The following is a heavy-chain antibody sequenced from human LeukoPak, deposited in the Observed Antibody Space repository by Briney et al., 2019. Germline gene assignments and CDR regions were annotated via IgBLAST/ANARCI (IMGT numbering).Heavy chain of an antibody. CDR2: IKQDGSEK. D-gene: IGHD6-19*01. V-gene: IGHV3-7*01. CDR1: GFTFSSYW. CDR3: ARSEIDIALACNDY. Sequence: SGGSLRLSCAASGFTFSSYWMSWVRQAQGKGLEWVANIKQDGSEKYYVDSVNGRFTISTDNAKNSLYLQMNSLRAEDTAVYSCARSEIDIALACNDYWGQGTLVTVSS. J-gene: IGHJ4*02.